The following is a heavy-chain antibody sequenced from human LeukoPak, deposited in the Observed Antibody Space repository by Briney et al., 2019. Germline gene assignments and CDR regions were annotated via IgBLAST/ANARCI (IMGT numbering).Heavy chain of an antibody. CDR3: ARGPPTRYMVRGVIDY. Sequence: PGGSLRLSCAVSGFTFSTFDMSWVRQAPGKGLEWVSSITTASHYIYYADSVKGRFTISRDNAKNSLYLQMNSLRVEDTAVYYCARGPPTRYMVRGVIDYWGQGTLVTVSS. CDR2: ITTASHYI. D-gene: IGHD3-10*01. CDR1: GFTFSTFD. V-gene: IGHV3-21*04. J-gene: IGHJ4*02.